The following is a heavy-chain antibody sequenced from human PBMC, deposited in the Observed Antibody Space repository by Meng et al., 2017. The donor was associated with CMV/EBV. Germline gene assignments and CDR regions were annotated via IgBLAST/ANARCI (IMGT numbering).Heavy chain of an antibody. J-gene: IGHJ5*02. Sequence: QAEHQEWHASLVKPSEALSLTFGVYGGSFSYYYWSWIRQAPGKGLEWIGEIHPSGSTYYSPSLNSRVTMSVDTSKNQFSLNLRSVTAADTAVYYCSRGADAYKSGRSWGQGTLVTVSS. CDR1: GGSFSYYY. CDR3: SRGADAYKSGRS. D-gene: IGHD5-24*01. CDR2: IHPSGST. V-gene: IGHV4-34*01.